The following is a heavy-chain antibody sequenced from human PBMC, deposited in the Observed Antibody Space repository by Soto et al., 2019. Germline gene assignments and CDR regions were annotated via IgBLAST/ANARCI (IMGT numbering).Heavy chain of an antibody. CDR3: ARTGGYCTNGVCFFDY. Sequence: KTSETLSLTCTVSGGSVSSGSYYWSWIRQPPGKGLEWIGYIYYSGSTNYNPSLKSRVTISVDTSKNQFSLKLSSVTAADTAVYYCARTGGYCTNGVCFFDYWGQGTLVTVSS. J-gene: IGHJ4*02. CDR2: IYYSGST. V-gene: IGHV4-61*01. CDR1: GGSVSSGSYY. D-gene: IGHD2-8*01.